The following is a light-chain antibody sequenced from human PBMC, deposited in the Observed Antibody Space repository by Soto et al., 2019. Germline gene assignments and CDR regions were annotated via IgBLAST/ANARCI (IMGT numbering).Light chain of an antibody. V-gene: IGLV2-8*01. J-gene: IGLJ3*02. Sequence: QSVLTQPPSASGSPRQSVTISCTGSNVGEYDYVSWYQQHPGKAPKLMIHEVTKRPSGVPDRFSGSKSGNTASLTVSGLQAEDEADYYCSSFAGSNIWVFGGGTKLTVL. CDR2: EVT. CDR1: NVGEYDY. CDR3: SSFAGSNIWV.